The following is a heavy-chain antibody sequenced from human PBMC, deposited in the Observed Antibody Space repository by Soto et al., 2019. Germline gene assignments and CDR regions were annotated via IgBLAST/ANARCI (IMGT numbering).Heavy chain of an antibody. D-gene: IGHD2-2*01. CDR2: IIPIFGTA. CDR1: GGTLSSYA. V-gene: IGHV1-69*13. CDR3: ARSIVVVPAAYYYYRMDV. J-gene: IGHJ6*02. Sequence: EASVKVSCKASGGTLSSYAISWVRPAPGQGLEWMGGIIPIFGTANYAQKFQGRVTITADESTSTAYMELSSLRSADTAVYYCARSIVVVPAAYYYYRMDVCGRGTTVTVSS.